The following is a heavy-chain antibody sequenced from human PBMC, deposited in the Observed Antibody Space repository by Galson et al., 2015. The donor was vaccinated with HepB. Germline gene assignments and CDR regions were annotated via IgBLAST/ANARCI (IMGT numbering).Heavy chain of an antibody. CDR1: GFTFSSYW. CDR3: ARVPEVPADRYYYYGMDV. CDR2: IKQDGSEK. J-gene: IGHJ6*02. V-gene: IGHV3-7*03. Sequence: SLRLSCAASGFTFSSYWMSWVRQAPGKRLEWVANIKQDGSEKYYVDSVKGRFTISRDNAKNSLYLQMNSLRAEDTAVYYCARVPEVPADRYYYYGMDVWGQGTTVTVSS. D-gene: IGHD2-2*01.